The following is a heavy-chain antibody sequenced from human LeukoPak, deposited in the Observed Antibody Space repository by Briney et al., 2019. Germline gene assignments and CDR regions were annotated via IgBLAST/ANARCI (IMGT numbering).Heavy chain of an antibody. CDR3: ARDLRLRGVISNCFDP. CDR2: ISYDGSNK. J-gene: IGHJ5*02. D-gene: IGHD3-10*01. V-gene: IGHV3-30-3*01. Sequence: GGSLRLSCAASGFTFSSYAMHWVRQAPGKGLEWVAVISYDGSNKYYADSVKGRFTISRDNSKNTLYLQMNSLRAEDTAVYYCARDLRLRGVISNCFDPWGQGNLVTVSS. CDR1: GFTFSSYA.